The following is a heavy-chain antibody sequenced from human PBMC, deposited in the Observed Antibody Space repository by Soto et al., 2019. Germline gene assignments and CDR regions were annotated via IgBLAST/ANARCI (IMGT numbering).Heavy chain of an antibody. CDR2: VNPNSGNT. CDR3: ARAYIWGSYRYFDY. J-gene: IGHJ4*02. Sequence: ASVKVSCKASGYTFTSYDINWVRQATGQGLEWMGWVNPNSGNTGYAQKFQGRVTMTRNTSISTAYMELSSLRSEDTAVYYCARAYIWGSYRYFDYWGQGTLVTVSS. V-gene: IGHV1-8*01. CDR1: GYTFTSYD. D-gene: IGHD3-16*02.